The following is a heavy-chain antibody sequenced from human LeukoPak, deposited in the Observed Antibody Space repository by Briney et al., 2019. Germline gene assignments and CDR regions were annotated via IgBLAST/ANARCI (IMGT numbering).Heavy chain of an antibody. CDR2: ISSSSSYI. V-gene: IGHV3-21*04. D-gene: IGHD6-19*01. Sequence: GGSLRLSCAASGFTFSSYSMNWVRQAPGKGLEWVSSISSSSSYIYYADSVKGRFTISRDNAKNSLYLQMNSLRAEDTAVYYCAKDRQWLVFGAFDIWGQGTMVTVSS. J-gene: IGHJ3*02. CDR1: GFTFSSYS. CDR3: AKDRQWLVFGAFDI.